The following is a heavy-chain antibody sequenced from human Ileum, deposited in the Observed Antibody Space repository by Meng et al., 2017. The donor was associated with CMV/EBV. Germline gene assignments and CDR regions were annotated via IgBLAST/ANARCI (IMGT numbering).Heavy chain of an antibody. CDR3: ARADTVMIRDS. J-gene: IGHJ4*02. V-gene: IGHV1-2*02. Sequence: ASVKVSCKASGYTFTGHYIHWVRQAPGQGLEWMGWINPNNGGTNYAQKFQGRVTMTRDTSISTVFMELSRLRFDDTAVYYCARADTVMIRDSWGQGTRVTVSS. CDR1: GYTFTGHY. D-gene: IGHD3-10*01. CDR2: INPNNGGT.